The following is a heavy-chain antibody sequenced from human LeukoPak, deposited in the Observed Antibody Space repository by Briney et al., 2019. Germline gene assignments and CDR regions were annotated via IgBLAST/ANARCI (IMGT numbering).Heavy chain of an antibody. CDR1: GGTFSSYA. CDR2: IIPILGIA. V-gene: IGHV1-69*04. J-gene: IGHJ5*02. CDR3: AREAESRFDP. Sequence: GASVKVSCKASGGTFSSYAISWVRQAPGQGLEWMGRIIPILGIANYAQKFQGRVTITTDKSTSTAYMELSSLRSEDTAVYYCAREAESRFDPWGQGTLVTVSS. D-gene: IGHD2/OR15-2a*01.